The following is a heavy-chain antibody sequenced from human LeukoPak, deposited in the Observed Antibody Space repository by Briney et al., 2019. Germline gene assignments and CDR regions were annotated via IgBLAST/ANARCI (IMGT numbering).Heavy chain of an antibody. CDR3: AKINCAGDCTSNDWYFDL. Sequence: GGSLRLSCEASGFTFRTYWIHWVRQAPGKGLVWVSRISGDGTGTSYADSVKGRFTISRDNAKNTLYLLMNSLTVEDTAVYYCAKINCAGDCTSNDWYFDLWGRGTLVTVSS. CDR1: GFTFRTYW. CDR2: ISGDGTGT. J-gene: IGHJ2*01. V-gene: IGHV3-74*01. D-gene: IGHD2-21*02.